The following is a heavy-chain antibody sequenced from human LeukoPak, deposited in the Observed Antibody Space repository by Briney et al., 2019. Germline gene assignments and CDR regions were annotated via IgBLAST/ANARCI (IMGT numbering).Heavy chain of an antibody. CDR1: GGSISSGSYY. CDR2: IYTSGST. Sequence: SETLSLTCTVSGGSISSGSYYWSWIRQPAGKGLEWTGRIYTSGSTNYNPSLKSRVTISVDTSKNQFSLKLSSVTAADTAVYYCARESEILMVRGVIIGGYYFDYWGQGTLVTVSS. D-gene: IGHD3-10*01. CDR3: ARESEILMVRGVIIGGYYFDY. J-gene: IGHJ4*02. V-gene: IGHV4-61*02.